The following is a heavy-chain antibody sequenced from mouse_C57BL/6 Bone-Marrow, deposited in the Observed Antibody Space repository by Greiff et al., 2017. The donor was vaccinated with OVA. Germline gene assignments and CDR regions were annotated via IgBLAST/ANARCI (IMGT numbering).Heavy chain of an antibody. D-gene: IGHD2-1*01. CDR1: GFTFSSYA. Sequence: DVHLVESGGGLVKPGGSLKLSCAASGFTFSSYAMSWVRQTPEKRLEWVATISDGGSYTYYPDNVKGRFTISRDNAKNNLYLQMSHLKSEDTAMYYCARGGVYYGNVYYAMDYWGQGTSVTVSS. CDR2: ISDGGSYT. V-gene: IGHV5-4*01. J-gene: IGHJ4*01. CDR3: ARGGVYYGNVYYAMDY.